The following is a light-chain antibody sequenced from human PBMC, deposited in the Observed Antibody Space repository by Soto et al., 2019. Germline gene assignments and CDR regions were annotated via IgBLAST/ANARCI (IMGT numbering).Light chain of an antibody. V-gene: IGKV3-20*01. Sequence: EIVLTQSPGTLALSPGERATLSCRASQSITNNYFAWYQQKPGRAPRLLIYGASTRATGIPDRFSGSGSGTDFTLTISRLEPEDFAMYYCQQYGSSLITFGQGTRLEIK. J-gene: IGKJ5*01. CDR2: GAS. CDR1: QSITNNY. CDR3: QQYGSSLIT.